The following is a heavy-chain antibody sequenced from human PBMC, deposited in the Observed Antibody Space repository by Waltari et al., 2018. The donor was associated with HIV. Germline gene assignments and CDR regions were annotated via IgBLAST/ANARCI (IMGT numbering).Heavy chain of an antibody. CDR1: GFTFSDYS. J-gene: IGHJ4*02. CDR2: SSTRCSTI. D-gene: IGHD3-10*01. Sequence: QVQLVESGGGLVKPGGSLRLSCAASGFTFSDYSMNWIRKAPGRGLDWCSYSSTRCSTIYYAGSVEGRFTVSRDSAKNSLYLQMNSLRDEDTAVYYCARDRNNYGLGNERDFDNWGQGTLVTVSS. CDR3: ARDRNNYGLGNERDFDN. V-gene: IGHV3-11*04.